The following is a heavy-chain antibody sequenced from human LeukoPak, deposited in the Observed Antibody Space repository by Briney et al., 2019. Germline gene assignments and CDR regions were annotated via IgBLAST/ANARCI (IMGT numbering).Heavy chain of an antibody. Sequence: GGSLRLSCAASGFTFSSYSMNWVRQAPGKGLEWVSYISSSSSTIYYADSVKGRFTISRDHAKNSLYLQMNSLRAEDTAVYYCASSNSYGYFDYWGQGTLVTVSS. CDR1: GFTFSSYS. V-gene: IGHV3-48*01. CDR3: ASSNSYGYFDY. D-gene: IGHD5-18*01. J-gene: IGHJ4*02. CDR2: ISSSSSTI.